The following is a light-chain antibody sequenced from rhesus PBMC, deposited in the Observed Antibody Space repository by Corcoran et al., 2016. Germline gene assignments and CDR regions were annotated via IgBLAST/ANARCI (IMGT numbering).Light chain of an antibody. CDR2: LCS. V-gene: IGKV2-78*01. CDR3: MQGTQLPYS. CDR1: QTLLHSDGYTY. J-gene: IGKJ2*01. Sequence: DIVMTQTPLSLPVTPGEPASISCRSSQTLLHSDGYTYLDWYLQKPGQSPQLLIYLCSNRASGVPDRFSGSGSGTDFTLKISRVEAEDVGVYYCMQGTQLPYSFGQGTKVEIK.